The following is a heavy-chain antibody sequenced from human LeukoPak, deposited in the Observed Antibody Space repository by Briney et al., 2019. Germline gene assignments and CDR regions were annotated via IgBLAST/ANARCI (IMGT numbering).Heavy chain of an antibody. J-gene: IGHJ4*02. Sequence: GGSLRLSCAASGFTFSTYAMSWVRQAPGKGLEWVSTISASATSTYYADSVRGRFTISRDNSKNTLHLQMNSLRAEDTAVYYCATGRSGYAYWGQGTMVTVSS. CDR3: ATGRSGYAY. V-gene: IGHV3-23*01. CDR2: ISASATST. D-gene: IGHD5-12*01. CDR1: GFTFSTYA.